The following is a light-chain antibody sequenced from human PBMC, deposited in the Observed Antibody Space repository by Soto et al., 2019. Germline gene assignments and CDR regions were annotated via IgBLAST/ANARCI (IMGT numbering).Light chain of an antibody. J-gene: IGKJ1*01. CDR1: QSVSSN. CDR2: GAS. V-gene: IGKV3-15*01. Sequence: EIVMTKSQATLSVSPGERATLSCRASQSVSSNLAWYQQKPGQAPRLLIYGASTRATGIPARFSGSGSGTEFTLTISSLQSEDFAVYYCQQYNNWPPTFGQGTKVEIK. CDR3: QQYNNWPPT.